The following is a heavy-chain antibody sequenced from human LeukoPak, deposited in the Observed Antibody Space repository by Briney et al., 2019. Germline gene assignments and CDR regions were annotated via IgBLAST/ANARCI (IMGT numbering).Heavy chain of an antibody. V-gene: IGHV3-48*01. J-gene: IGHJ4*02. CDR2: ISSSSSTI. CDR1: GFTLSSYS. Sequence: GGSLRLSCAASGFTLSSYSMNWVRQAPGKGLEWVPYISSSSSTIYYADSVKGRFTISRDNAKNSLYLQMNSLRAEDTAVYYCARGYSSSWYGELDYWGQGTLVTVSS. D-gene: IGHD6-13*01. CDR3: ARGYSSSWYGELDY.